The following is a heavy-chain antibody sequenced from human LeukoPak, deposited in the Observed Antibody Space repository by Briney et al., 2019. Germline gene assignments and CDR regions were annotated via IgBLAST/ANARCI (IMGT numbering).Heavy chain of an antibody. Sequence: SETLSLTCTVSGGSISSYYWSWIRQPPGKGLEWIGYIYYSGSTNYNPSLKSRVTISVDTSKNQFSLKLSSVTAADTAVYYCARMYYYDSSGYATNWFDPWGQGTLVTVSS. CDR2: IYYSGST. CDR3: ARMYYYDSSGYATNWFDP. CDR1: GGSISSYY. V-gene: IGHV4-59*01. D-gene: IGHD3-22*01. J-gene: IGHJ5*02.